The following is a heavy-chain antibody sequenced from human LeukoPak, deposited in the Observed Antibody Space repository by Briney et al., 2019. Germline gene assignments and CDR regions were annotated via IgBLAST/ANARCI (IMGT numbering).Heavy chain of an antibody. CDR3: ATDDNYGVNRASDY. Sequence: GGSLRLSCGAYGFTFSHAWMSWVRQAPGTGLEWVGRIKSKTDGGTTDYAAPVKGRFTISRDDSKNTLYLQMNNLKTEDTAVYYCATDDNYGVNRASDYWGQGTRVTVSS. D-gene: IGHD4-17*01. J-gene: IGHJ4*02. CDR2: IKSKTDGGTT. V-gene: IGHV3-15*01. CDR1: GFTFSHAW.